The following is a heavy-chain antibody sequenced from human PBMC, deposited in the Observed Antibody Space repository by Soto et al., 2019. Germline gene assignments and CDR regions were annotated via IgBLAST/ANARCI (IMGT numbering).Heavy chain of an antibody. CDR2: IYPGDHET. V-gene: IGHV5-51*01. D-gene: IGHD6-13*01. J-gene: IGHJ4*02. CDR3: PRSPRSSPYFDH. Sequence: GESLKISCQCSGYTFSNFWVGWVRQLPGQGLEWMGIIYPGDHETRYSPSFHGKVTISAEKSINTAYLQWNSLEASDSAFYFCPRSPRSSPYFDHWGQGALVTVSS. CDR1: GYTFSNFW.